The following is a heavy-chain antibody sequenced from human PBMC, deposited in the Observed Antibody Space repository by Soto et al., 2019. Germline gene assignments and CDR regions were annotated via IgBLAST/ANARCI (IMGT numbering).Heavy chain of an antibody. Sequence: SETLSLTCTVSDGSISSGGYSWSWIRQPPGKGLEWLGYIYHSVSTYYNPSLKSRVTISVDRSKNQFSLKLSSVTAADTAVYYCARGPPFDFWGQGTLVTVSS. CDR3: ARGPPFDF. V-gene: IGHV4-30-2*01. CDR1: DGSISSGGYS. J-gene: IGHJ4*02. CDR2: IYHSVST.